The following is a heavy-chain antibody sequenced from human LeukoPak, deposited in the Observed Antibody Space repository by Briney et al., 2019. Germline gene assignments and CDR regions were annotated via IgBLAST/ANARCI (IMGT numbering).Heavy chain of an antibody. D-gene: IGHD6-6*01. V-gene: IGHV4-34*01. CDR1: GGPFTGYF. Sequence: PSETLSLTCAVYGGPFTGYFWSWIRQSPGKGLEWIGEINHGGSINSNPSLKSRVTISRDTSKNQFSLDLYSVTAADTAVYYCAKVYSGSSRDSFDVWGPGTMVTVSS. CDR2: INHGGSI. CDR3: AKVYSGSSRDSFDV. J-gene: IGHJ3*01.